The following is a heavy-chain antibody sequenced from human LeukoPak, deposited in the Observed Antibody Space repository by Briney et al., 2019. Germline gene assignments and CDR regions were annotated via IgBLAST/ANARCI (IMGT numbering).Heavy chain of an antibody. D-gene: IGHD2-15*01. CDR1: GYTFTSYD. J-gene: IGHJ3*02. CDR3: ARAGPYCSGGSCYSNDAFDI. V-gene: IGHV1-8*01. Sequence: GASVKVSCKASGYTFTSYDINWVRQATGQGLEWIGWMNPNSGNTGYAQKFQGRVTITRNTSISTAYMELSSLRSEDTAVYYCARAGPYCSGGSCYSNDAFDIWGQGTMVTVSS. CDR2: MNPNSGNT.